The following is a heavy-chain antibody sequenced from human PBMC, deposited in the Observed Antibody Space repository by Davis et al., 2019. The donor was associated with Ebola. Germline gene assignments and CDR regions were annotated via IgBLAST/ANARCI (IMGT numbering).Heavy chain of an antibody. Sequence: SETLSLTCAVYGGSFSGYYWSWIRQPPGKGLEWIGEINHSGSTNYNPSLKSRVTISVDTSKNQFSLKLSSVTAADTAVYYCAGQYYDFSFDPWGQGTLVTVSS. J-gene: IGHJ5*02. V-gene: IGHV4-34*01. CDR2: INHSGST. CDR3: AGQYYDFSFDP. D-gene: IGHD3-3*01. CDR1: GGSFSGYY.